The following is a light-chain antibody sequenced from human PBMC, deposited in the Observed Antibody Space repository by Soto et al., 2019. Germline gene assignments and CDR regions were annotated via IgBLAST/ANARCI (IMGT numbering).Light chain of an antibody. J-gene: IGKJ2*01. Sequence: EIQMTQSPSSLSASVGDRVTITCRAGQSISTYLNWYQQKPGKAPNLVIYAASNLQSGVPSRFSGSGSGTHFTLTISSLQPGDSATYFCQQSYSTPPEYTFGQGTKLEIK. CDR2: AAS. V-gene: IGKV1-39*01. CDR3: QQSYSTPPEYT. CDR1: QSISTY.